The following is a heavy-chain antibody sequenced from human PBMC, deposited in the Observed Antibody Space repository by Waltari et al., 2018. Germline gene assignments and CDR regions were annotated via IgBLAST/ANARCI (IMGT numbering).Heavy chain of an antibody. J-gene: IGHJ4*02. CDR1: GFTFSTYE. CDR3: VREDDRGASYF. CDR2: ISPSATT. Sequence: EVRLVESGGGLVQPGGSLRLSCAASGFTFSTYEMNWVRQAPGKGLDWISYISPSATTLYADSVKGRFTISRDNARSSLFLQMNNLRVEDTAVYFCVREDDRGASYFWGQGALVTVSS. D-gene: IGHD3-9*01. V-gene: IGHV3-48*03.